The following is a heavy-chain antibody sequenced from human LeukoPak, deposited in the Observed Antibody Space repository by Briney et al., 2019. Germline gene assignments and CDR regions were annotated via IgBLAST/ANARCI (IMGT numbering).Heavy chain of an antibody. CDR3: ARSATSSSSRINWFDA. J-gene: IGHJ5*02. CDR2: ITSSSSYI. D-gene: IGHD6-6*01. CDR1: GFTFSTYS. Sequence: PGGSLRLSCTASGFTFSTYSMNWVRQAPGKGLEWVSSITSSSSYIFYVDSVKGRFTISRDNAKNSLHLQMHSLRAEDSAVYYCARSATSSSSRINWFDAWGQGTLVTVSS. V-gene: IGHV3-21*01.